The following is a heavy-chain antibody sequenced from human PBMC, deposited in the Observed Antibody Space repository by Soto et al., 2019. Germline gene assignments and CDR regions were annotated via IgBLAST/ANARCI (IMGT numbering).Heavy chain of an antibody. V-gene: IGHV4-4*02. J-gene: IGHJ6*02. CDR2: IDQNGIT. CDR3: VRMNRDYYYYGMDV. CDR1: GGSISSSKW. Sequence: SETLSLTCDVSGGSISSSKWWTWVRQPPGKGLEWIGKIDQNGITNYNPSLESRVTISKDKSTNQLFLNLTSVTAADTAMYYCVRMNRDYYYYGMDVWGQGTTVTGSS.